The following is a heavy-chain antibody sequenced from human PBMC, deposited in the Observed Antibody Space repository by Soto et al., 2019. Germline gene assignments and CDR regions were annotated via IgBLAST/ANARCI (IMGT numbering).Heavy chain of an antibody. D-gene: IGHD6-13*01. CDR1: GGTFSSYA. CDR2: IIPIFGTA. CDR3: ARVKTGSSWYQTYYYYGMDV. V-gene: IGHV1-69*01. J-gene: IGHJ6*02. Sequence: QVQLVQSGAEVKKPGSSVKVSCKASGGTFSSYAISWVRQAPGQGLEWMGGIIPIFGTANYAQKFQGRVTITADESTSTAYMELSSLRSEDTAVYYCARVKTGSSWYQTYYYYGMDVWGQGTTVTVSS.